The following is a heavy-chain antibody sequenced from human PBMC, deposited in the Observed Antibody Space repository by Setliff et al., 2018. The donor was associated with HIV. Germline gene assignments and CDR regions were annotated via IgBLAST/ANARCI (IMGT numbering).Heavy chain of an antibody. J-gene: IGHJ6*02. CDR2: IYHSGSN. Sequence: PSETLSLTCAVSGYSISSGYYWGWIRQPPGKGLEWIGSIYHSGSNKYYADSVKGRFTISRDNSKNTLYLQMNSLRSDDTAVYYCARDVDHMMDVWGPGTTVTVSS. CDR3: ARDVDHMMDV. V-gene: IGHV4-38-2*02. CDR1: GYSISSGYY.